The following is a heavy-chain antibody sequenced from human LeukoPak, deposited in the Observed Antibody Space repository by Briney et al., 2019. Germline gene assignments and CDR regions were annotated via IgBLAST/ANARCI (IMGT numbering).Heavy chain of an antibody. D-gene: IGHD3-22*01. CDR3: ARDTVYYYDSSGYYYVNWFDP. Sequence: ASVKVSCKASGYTFTSYGISWVRQAPGQGLEWMGWISAYNGNTNYAQKLQGRVTMTTDTSTSKAYLELRSLRSDDTAVYYCARDTVYYYDSSGYYYVNWFDPWGQGTLVTVSS. J-gene: IGHJ5*02. V-gene: IGHV1-18*01. CDR1: GYTFTSYG. CDR2: ISAYNGNT.